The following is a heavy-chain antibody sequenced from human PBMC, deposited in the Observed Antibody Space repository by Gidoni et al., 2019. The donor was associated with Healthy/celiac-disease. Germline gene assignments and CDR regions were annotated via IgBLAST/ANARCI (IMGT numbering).Heavy chain of an antibody. D-gene: IGHD3-10*01. CDR3: ARAAMVRGVLFDY. Sequence: QAQPVQTGAEVKKPGSSVKVSCKASEGTFSSYAISWVRQAPGQGLEWMGGIIPILGIANYAQKFQGRVTITADKSTSTTYMELSSLRSEDTAVYSCARAAMVRGVLFDYWGQGTLVTVSS. J-gene: IGHJ4*02. V-gene: IGHV1-69*10. CDR1: EGTFSSYA. CDR2: IIPILGIA.